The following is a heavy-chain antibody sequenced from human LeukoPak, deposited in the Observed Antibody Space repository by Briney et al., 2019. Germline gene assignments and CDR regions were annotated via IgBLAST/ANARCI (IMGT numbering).Heavy chain of an antibody. J-gene: IGHJ4*02. D-gene: IGHD6-19*01. CDR2: IIPIFGTA. Sequence: VASVKVSCKASGGTFSSYAISWVRRAPGQGLEWMGGIIPIFGTANYAQRFQGRVTITADESTSTAYMELSSLRSEDTAVYYCARVAIAVAGLSFDYWGQGTLVTVSS. V-gene: IGHV1-69*13. CDR3: ARVAIAVAGLSFDY. CDR1: GGTFSSYA.